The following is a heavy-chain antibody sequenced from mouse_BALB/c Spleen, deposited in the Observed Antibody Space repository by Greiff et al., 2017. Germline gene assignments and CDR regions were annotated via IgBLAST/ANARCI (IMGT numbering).Heavy chain of an antibody. V-gene: IGHV1S34*01. Sequence: LVKTGASVKISCKASGYSFTGYYMHWVKQSHGKSLEWIGYISCYNGATSYNQKFKGKATFTVDTSSSTAYMQFNSLTSEDSAVYYCARDGYYEKYYFDYWGQGTTLTVSS. D-gene: IGHD2-3*01. CDR1: GYSFTGYY. J-gene: IGHJ2*01. CDR2: ISCYNGAT. CDR3: ARDGYYEKYYFDY.